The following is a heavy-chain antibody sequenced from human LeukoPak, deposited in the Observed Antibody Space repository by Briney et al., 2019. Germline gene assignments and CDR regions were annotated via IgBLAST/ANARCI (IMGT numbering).Heavy chain of an antibody. CDR3: AREYGSGSYYNVGGNYFDY. V-gene: IGHV1-69*05. J-gene: IGHJ4*02. Sequence: SVKVSCKASGGTFSSYAISWVRQAPGQGLEWMGRIIPIFGTANYAQKFQGRVTITTDESTSTAYMELSSLRSEDTAVYYCAREYGSGSYYNVGGNYFDYWGQGTLVAVSS. D-gene: IGHD3-10*01. CDR1: GGTFSSYA. CDR2: IIPIFGTA.